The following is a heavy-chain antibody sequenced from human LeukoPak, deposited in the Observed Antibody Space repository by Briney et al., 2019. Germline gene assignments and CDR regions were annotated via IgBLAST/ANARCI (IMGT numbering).Heavy chain of an antibody. J-gene: IGHJ4*02. CDR1: GFIFSNYA. CDR3: VKGPRPDITVAHAVEN. D-gene: IGHD6-19*01. CDR2: ISSRGDST. Sequence: GGSLRLSCAASGFIFSNYAMSWVRQVPGRGLEWVSTISSRGDSTYVADSVKGRFTISRDNSKNSLYLQMNTVRAEDTAVYYCVKGPRPDITVAHAVENWGQGTLVTVSS. V-gene: IGHV3-23*01.